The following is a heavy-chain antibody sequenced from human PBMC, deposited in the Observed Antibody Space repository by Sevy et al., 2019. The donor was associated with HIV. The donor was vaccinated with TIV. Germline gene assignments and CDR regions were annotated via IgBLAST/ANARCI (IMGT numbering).Heavy chain of an antibody. CDR2: FDPQRGKI. J-gene: IGHJ4*02. V-gene: IGHV1-24*01. CDR3: TTDVHLGDFRLWDD. CDR1: EYSLNELS. D-gene: IGHD4-17*01. Sequence: ASVKVSCQVFEYSLNELSIHWVRQAPGKGLEWMGGFDPQRGKIIYAQKFQGRVTMTEDTSPETAYMELSNLRSEDTAVYYCTTDVHLGDFRLWDDWGQGTRVTVSS.